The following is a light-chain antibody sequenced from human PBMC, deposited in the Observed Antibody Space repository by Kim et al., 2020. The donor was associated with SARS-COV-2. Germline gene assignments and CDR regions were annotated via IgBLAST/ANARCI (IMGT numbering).Light chain of an antibody. CDR1: QSVNNN. Sequence: EIVMTQSPATLSVSPGERVTLSCRASQSVNNNLAWYLQSPGQAPRLLLYGASTRAAGTPPRFSGSGSGTEFTLTVSSLQSEVIGVYDCQHYNSWLFGQGTKVDIK. J-gene: IGKJ1*01. CDR3: QHYNSWL. V-gene: IGKV3-15*01. CDR2: GAS.